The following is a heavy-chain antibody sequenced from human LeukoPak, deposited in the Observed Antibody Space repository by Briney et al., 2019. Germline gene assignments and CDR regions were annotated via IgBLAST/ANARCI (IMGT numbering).Heavy chain of an antibody. CDR1: GCTGSSHY. Sequence: GGSLRLSCAASGCTGSSHYMSWVRQAPGMGLEWVSVIYSGAGTSYPDCVQGRVTNSRDNYKNTLYLQMNSLRVEDTAVYYCARDRGFSSSWRLFVYWGQGTLVTVSS. V-gene: IGHV3-66*02. J-gene: IGHJ4*02. D-gene: IGHD6-13*01. CDR2: IYSGAGT. CDR3: ARDRGFSSSWRLFVY.